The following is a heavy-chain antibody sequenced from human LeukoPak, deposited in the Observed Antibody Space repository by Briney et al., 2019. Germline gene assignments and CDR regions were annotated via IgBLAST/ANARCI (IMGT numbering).Heavy chain of an antibody. CDR2: ISSSSSYI. CDR1: GFTFSTYS. Sequence: GGSLRLSCAASGFTFSTYSMTWVRQAPGKGLEWVSSISSSSSYIYYADSVKGRFTISRDNAKNSLYLQMSSLRAEDSAVYYCARGPSLDPWGQGTLVTVSS. J-gene: IGHJ5*02. CDR3: ARGPSLDP. V-gene: IGHV3-21*01.